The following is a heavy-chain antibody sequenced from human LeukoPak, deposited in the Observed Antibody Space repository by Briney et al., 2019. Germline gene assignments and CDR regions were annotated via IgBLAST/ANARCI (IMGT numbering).Heavy chain of an antibody. CDR1: GGSISSGGYY. V-gene: IGHV4-31*03. J-gene: IGHJ3*01. D-gene: IGHD6-13*01. CDR3: ARAGLAASGTGAFDV. Sequence: SETLSLTCTVSGGSISSGGYYWSWVRQHPGKGLEWIGYIYYSGNTYYNPSLKSRVTISVDTSKNQFSLKLSSVTAADTAVYYCARAGLAASGTGAFDVWGHGTMVTVSS. CDR2: IYYSGNT.